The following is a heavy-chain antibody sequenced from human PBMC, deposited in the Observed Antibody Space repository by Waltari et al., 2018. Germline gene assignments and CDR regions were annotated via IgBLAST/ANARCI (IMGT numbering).Heavy chain of an antibody. CDR3: AKSIAARPGGGVRYYYYMDV. D-gene: IGHD6-6*01. J-gene: IGHJ6*03. CDR2: IYTSGST. Sequence: QVQLQESGPGLVKPSETLSLTCTVSGGSISSYYWSWIRQPAGKGLEWIGRIYTSGSTNYNPSLKSRVTMSVDTSKNQFSLKLSSATAADTDVYYCAKSIAARPGGGVRYYYYMDVWGKGTTVTV. V-gene: IGHV4-4*07. CDR1: GGSISSYY.